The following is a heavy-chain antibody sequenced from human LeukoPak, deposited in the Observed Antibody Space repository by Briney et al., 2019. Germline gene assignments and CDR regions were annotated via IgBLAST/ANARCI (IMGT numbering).Heavy chain of an antibody. D-gene: IGHD3-10*01. CDR3: ARDGAPSMVRGVNEPYDAFDI. CDR2: ISWDGGTA. J-gene: IGHJ3*02. Sequence: GGSLRLSCAASGFTFDDYTMHWVRQVPGKGLEWVSLISWDGGTAYYADSVKGRFTISRDNSKNTLYLQMNSLRAEDTAVYYCARDGAPSMVRGVNEPYDAFDIWGQGTMVTVSS. V-gene: IGHV3-43*01. CDR1: GFTFDDYT.